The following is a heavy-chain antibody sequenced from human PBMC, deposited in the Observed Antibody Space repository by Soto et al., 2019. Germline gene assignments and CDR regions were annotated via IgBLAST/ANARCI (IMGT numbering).Heavy chain of an antibody. D-gene: IGHD3-22*01. V-gene: IGHV3-53*02. J-gene: IGHJ2*01. Sequence: EVQLVETGGGLIQPGGSLRLSCAASGFTVSSNYMSWVRQAPGKGLEWVSVIYSGGGTYYADSVKGRFTISRDNSKNTLYLQMNSLRAEDTAVYYCARPHYYDSSGWNWYFDLWGRGTLVTVSS. CDR1: GFTVSSNY. CDR2: IYSGGGT. CDR3: ARPHYYDSSGWNWYFDL.